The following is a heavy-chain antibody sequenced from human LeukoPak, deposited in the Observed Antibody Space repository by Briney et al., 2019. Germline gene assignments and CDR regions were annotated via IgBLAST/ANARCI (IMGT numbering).Heavy chain of an antibody. CDR3: ARDDDILTGPPGGY. CDR1: GGSISSYY. CDR2: IYTSGST. V-gene: IGHV4-4*07. Sequence: SETLSLTCTVSGGSISSYYWSWIRQPAGKGLGWIGRIYTSGSTNYNPSLKSRVTMSVDTSKNQFSLKLSSVTAADTAVYYCARDDDILTGPPGGYWGQGTLVTVSS. J-gene: IGHJ4*02. D-gene: IGHD3-9*01.